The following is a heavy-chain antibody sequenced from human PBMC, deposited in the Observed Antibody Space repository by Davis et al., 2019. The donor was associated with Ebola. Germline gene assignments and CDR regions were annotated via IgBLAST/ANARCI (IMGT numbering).Heavy chain of an antibody. CDR3: ASLPPECSGGSCYPGYYGMDV. J-gene: IGHJ6*04. D-gene: IGHD2-15*01. Sequence: SETLSLTCTVSGGSISSGGYYWSWIRQHPGKGLEWIGYIYYSGSTYYNPSLKSRVTISVDTSKNQFSLKLSSVTAADTAVYYCASLPPECSGGSCYPGYYGMDVWGKGTTVTVSS. CDR2: IYYSGST. CDR1: GGSISSGGYY. V-gene: IGHV4-31*03.